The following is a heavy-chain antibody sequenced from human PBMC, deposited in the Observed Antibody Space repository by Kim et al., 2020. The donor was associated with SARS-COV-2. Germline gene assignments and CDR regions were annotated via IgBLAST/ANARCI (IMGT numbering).Heavy chain of an antibody. D-gene: IGHD2-2*01. CDR2: IRSKANSYAT. CDR3: TSPYCSSTSCLGHFDY. CDR1: GFTFSGSA. Sequence: GGSLRLSCAASGFTFSGSAMHWVRQASGKGLEWVGRIRSKANSYATAYAASVKGRFTISRDDSKNTAYLQMHSLKTEATAVYYCTSPYCSSTSCLGHFDYWGQGTLVTVSS. V-gene: IGHV3-73*01. J-gene: IGHJ4*02.